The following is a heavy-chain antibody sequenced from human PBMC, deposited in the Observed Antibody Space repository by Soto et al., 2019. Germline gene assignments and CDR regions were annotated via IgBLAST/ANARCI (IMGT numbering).Heavy chain of an antibody. D-gene: IGHD2-8*01. V-gene: IGHV3-48*03. J-gene: IGHJ3*02. CDR1: GFTFSSYE. CDR3: ARDNAEKMGAFDI. Sequence: EVQLVESGGGLVQPGGSLRLSCAASGFTFSSYEMNWVRQAPGKGLEWVSYISSSGSTIYYADSVKGRFTISRDNAKNSLYLQMNSLRAEDTAVYYCARDNAEKMGAFDIWGQGTMVTVSS. CDR2: ISSSGSTI.